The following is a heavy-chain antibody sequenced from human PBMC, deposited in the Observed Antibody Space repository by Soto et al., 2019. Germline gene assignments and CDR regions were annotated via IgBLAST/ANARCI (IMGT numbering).Heavy chain of an antibody. V-gene: IGHV3-48*02. CDR1: GCSLANFP. Sequence: VGALRLSCVCSGCSLANFPMNCVRHTPGKCLEWISYISPRGDNIYYTESVKGRFTISRDNTRNSLYLQMNSLRDEDAALYYCAKDPHTNLGWHYYFESWGPAVPVSVS. J-gene: IGHJ4*02. CDR3: AKDPHTNLGWHYYFES. CDR2: ISPRGDNI. D-gene: IGHD6-19*01.